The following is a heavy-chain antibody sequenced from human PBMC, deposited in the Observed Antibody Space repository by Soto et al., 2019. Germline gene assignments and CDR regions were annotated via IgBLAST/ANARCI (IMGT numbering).Heavy chain of an antibody. CDR3: ARRAARPSWFDP. J-gene: IGHJ5*02. V-gene: IGHV4-34*01. D-gene: IGHD6-6*01. CDR1: GGSFSGYY. CDR2: INHSGST. Sequence: QVQLQQWGAGLLKPSETLSLTCAVYGGSFSGYYWSWIRQPPGKGLEWIGEINHSGSTNYNPSLESRVTISVDTSKNQFSLKLSSVTAADTAVYYCARRAARPSWFDPWGQGTLVTVSS.